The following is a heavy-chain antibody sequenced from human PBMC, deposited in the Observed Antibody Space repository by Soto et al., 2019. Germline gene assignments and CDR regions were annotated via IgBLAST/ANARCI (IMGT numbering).Heavy chain of an antibody. V-gene: IGHV3-30*03. CDR3: ARMWQLWNGMDV. J-gene: IGHJ6*02. CDR1: GFTFTSYG. D-gene: IGHD2-15*01. CDR2: ILHDGSAE. Sequence: LRLSCAASGFTFTSYGMHWVRQAPGKGLEWMALILHDGSAEYYADSVKGRFTISRDNSKNTLYLQMNSLRSEDTAVYYCARMWQLWNGMDVWGQGTTVTVSS.